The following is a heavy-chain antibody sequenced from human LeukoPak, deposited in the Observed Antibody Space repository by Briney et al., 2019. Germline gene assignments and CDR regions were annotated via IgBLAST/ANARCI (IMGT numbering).Heavy chain of an antibody. CDR3: AKDRGNDYGVFDY. CDR2: LYHGGST. D-gene: IGHD4-17*01. V-gene: IGHV3-66*01. Sequence: PGGSLRLSCVGSGVIVRSNYMTWVRQAPGKGLEWVSILYHGGSTYYADSVKGRFSISRDTSKNTLYLQMNSLRAEDTGVYYCAKDRGNDYGVFDYWGQGILVTVSS. J-gene: IGHJ4*02. CDR1: GVIVRSNY.